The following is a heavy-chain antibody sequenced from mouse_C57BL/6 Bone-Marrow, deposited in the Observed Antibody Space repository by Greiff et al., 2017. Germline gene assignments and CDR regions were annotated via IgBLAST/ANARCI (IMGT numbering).Heavy chain of an antibody. Sequence: EVMLVESGGGLVKPGGSLKLSCAASGFTFSSYAMSWVRQTPEKRLEWVATISDGGSSTYYPDNVKGRFTISRDNAKNTLYLQMSHLKSEDTAMYYCARHYDYDVYAMDYWGQGTSVTVSS. D-gene: IGHD2-4*01. CDR1: GFTFSSYA. CDR2: ISDGGSST. CDR3: ARHYDYDVYAMDY. V-gene: IGHV5-4*03. J-gene: IGHJ4*01.